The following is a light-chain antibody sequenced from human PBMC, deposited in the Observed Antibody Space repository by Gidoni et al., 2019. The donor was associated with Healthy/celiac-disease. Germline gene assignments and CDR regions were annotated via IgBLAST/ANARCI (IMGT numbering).Light chain of an antibody. V-gene: IGKV1-8*01. CDR3: QQYYRYPRT. CDR2: PS. J-gene: IGKJ1*01. Sequence: PSTLHSGVPSRFSGSGSGTDFTLTISCLQSEYFATYYCQQYYRYPRTFRHGTKVEIK.